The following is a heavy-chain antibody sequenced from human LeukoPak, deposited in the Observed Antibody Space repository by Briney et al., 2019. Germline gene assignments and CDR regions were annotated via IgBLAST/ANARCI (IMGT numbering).Heavy chain of an antibody. CDR2: ISSSSSNI. CDR1: GFTFSSYS. CDR3: AKDVNYGSGSYSFDY. V-gene: IGHV3-48*04. J-gene: IGHJ4*02. D-gene: IGHD3-10*01. Sequence: GGSLRLSCAASGFTFSSYSMNWVRQAPGKGLEWVSYISSSSSNIYYADSVKGRLTISRDNSKNSLYLQMNSLRTEDTALYYCAKDVNYGSGSYSFDYWGQGTLVTVSS.